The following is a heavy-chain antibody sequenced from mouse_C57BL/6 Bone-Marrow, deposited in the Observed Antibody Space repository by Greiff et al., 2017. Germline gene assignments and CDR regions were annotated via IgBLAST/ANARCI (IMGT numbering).Heavy chain of an antibody. CDR2: IDPSDSYT. CDR1: GYNFTSSW. Sequence: QVQLQQSGAELVMPGASVKLSCKASGYNFTSSWMHWVKQRPGQGLEWIGEIDPSDSYTNYTQKFKGKSTLTVDKSSSTAYMQLSSPTSEDSAVYYCARPPFITTVGDSMHYCGRGNSVTVAS. D-gene: IGHD1-1*01. J-gene: IGHJ4*01. CDR3: ARPPFITTVGDSMHY. V-gene: IGHV1-69*01.